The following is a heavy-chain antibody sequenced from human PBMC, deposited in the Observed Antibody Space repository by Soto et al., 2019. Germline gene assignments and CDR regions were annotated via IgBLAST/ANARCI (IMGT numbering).Heavy chain of an antibody. CDR3: TIPYCSSTSCYSAFDY. D-gene: IGHD2-2*01. CDR1: GFTFSNAW. J-gene: IGHJ4*02. V-gene: IGHV3-15*07. CDR2: IKSKTDGGTT. Sequence: PGGSLRLSCAASGFTFSNAWMNWVRQAPGKGLEWVGRIKSKTDGGTTDYAAPVKGRFTISRDDSKNTLYLQMNSLKTEDTAVYYCTIPYCSSTSCYSAFDYWGQGTLVTVSS.